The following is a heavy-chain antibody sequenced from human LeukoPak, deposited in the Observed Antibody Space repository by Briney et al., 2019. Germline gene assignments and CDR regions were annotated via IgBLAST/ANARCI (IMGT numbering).Heavy chain of an antibody. CDR2: IYYSGST. CDR1: GGSISSSSYY. CDR3: ARHSMSTDAFDI. J-gene: IGHJ3*02. V-gene: IGHV4-39*01. Sequence: PSETLSLTCTVSGGSISSSSYYWGWIRQPPGKGLEGIGSIYYSGSTYYNPSRNSRFTISVDTSKNQFCLKLSSVTAADTAVYYCARHSMSTDAFDIWGQGTMVTVSS.